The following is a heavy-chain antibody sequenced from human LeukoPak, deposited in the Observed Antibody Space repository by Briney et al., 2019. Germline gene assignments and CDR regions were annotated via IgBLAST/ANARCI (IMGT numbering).Heavy chain of an antibody. J-gene: IGHJ4*02. V-gene: IGHV1-18*01. D-gene: IGHD3-22*01. Sequence: GASVKVSCKASGYTFTSYGISWVRPAPGQGLEWMGWISAYNGNTNYAQKLQCRVTMTTDTSTSTAYIELRSLRSDDTAVYYCARDVESSGYYSLWGQGTLVTVSS. CDR1: GYTFTSYG. CDR3: ARDVESSGYYSL. CDR2: ISAYNGNT.